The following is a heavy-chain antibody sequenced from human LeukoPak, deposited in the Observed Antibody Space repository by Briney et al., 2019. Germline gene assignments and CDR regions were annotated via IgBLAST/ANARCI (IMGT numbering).Heavy chain of an antibody. J-gene: IGHJ4*02. Sequence: ASVKVSCKASGYTFTSYGISWVRQAPGQGLEWMGWISAYNGNTNYAQKLQGRVTMTTDTSTSTVYMELSSLRSEDTAVYYCARSYSSSSTFDYWGQGTLVTVSS. V-gene: IGHV1-18*01. CDR1: GYTFTSYG. CDR2: ISAYNGNT. D-gene: IGHD6-6*01. CDR3: ARSYSSSSTFDY.